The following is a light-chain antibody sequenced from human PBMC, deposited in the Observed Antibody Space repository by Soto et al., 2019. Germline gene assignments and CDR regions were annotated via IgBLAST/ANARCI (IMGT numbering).Light chain of an antibody. CDR2: GAS. CDR3: LLFGSSPRP. Sequence: EIGLTQSPGTLSLSQGERATLSCRASQSIASTYLAWYQQKPGQAPRLLIYGASSRATDIPDRFSGSVSGTDFPITIISLEPLVFRVYFCLLFGSSPRPFVQGTKVKMK. J-gene: IGKJ1*01. V-gene: IGKV3-20*01. CDR1: QSIASTY.